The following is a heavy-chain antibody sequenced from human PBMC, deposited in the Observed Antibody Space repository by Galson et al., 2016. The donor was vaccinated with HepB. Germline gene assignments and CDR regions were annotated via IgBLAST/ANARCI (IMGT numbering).Heavy chain of an antibody. CDR1: GGSFSDFY. CDR2: INHSGNT. J-gene: IGHJ5*02. V-gene: IGHV4-34*01. Sequence: ETLSLTCAVYGGSFSDFYWSWIRQSPGKGLEWIGEINHSGNTNYNPSLRSRVTILVDTSKNQFSLNLKSVTAADTAVYYCVRTGHRFDPWGQGTLVTVSS. CDR3: VRTGHRFDP.